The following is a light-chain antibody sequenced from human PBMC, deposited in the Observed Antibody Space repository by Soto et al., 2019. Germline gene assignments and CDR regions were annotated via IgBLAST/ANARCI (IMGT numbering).Light chain of an antibody. CDR1: QTISSW. CDR2: KAS. V-gene: IGKV1-5*03. J-gene: IGKJ4*01. CDR3: QQYNSAPLT. Sequence: DIQMTQSPSTLSGSVGDRVTTTCRASQTISSWLAWYQQKPGKAPKLLIYKASTLKSGVPPRFSGSGSGTEFTLTISSLQPDDFATYYCQQYNSAPLTFGGGTKVDIK.